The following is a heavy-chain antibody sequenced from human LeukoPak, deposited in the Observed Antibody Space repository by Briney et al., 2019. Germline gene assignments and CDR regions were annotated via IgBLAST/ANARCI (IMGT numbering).Heavy chain of an antibody. V-gene: IGHV3-48*03. CDR3: ARHSPDYPVDY. J-gene: IGHJ4*02. D-gene: IGHD4-11*01. CDR2: ISGSGKTT. Sequence: GGSLRLSCVASGFTFSNYEMNWVRQAPGKGLEWVSYISGSGKTTYYADSVKGRFTISRESAQNSLHLQMNSLRAEDTAVYYCARHSPDYPVDYWGQGTLVTVSS. CDR1: GFTFSNYE.